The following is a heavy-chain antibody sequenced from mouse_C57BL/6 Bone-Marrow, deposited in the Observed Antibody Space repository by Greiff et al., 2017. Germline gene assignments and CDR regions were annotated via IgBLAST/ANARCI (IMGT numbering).Heavy chain of an antibody. CDR1: GYTFTDYY. CDR3: ARVGDYYDYDDVLFAY. J-gene: IGHJ3*01. V-gene: IGHV1-19*01. CDR2: INPYNGGT. Sequence: VQLQQSGPVLVKPGASVKMSCKASGYTFTDYYMNWVKQSHGKSLEWIGVINPYNGGTSYNQKFKGKATLTVDQSSSTAYMELNSLTSEDSAVXYRARVGDYYDYDDVLFAYWGQGSQAT. D-gene: IGHD2-4*01.